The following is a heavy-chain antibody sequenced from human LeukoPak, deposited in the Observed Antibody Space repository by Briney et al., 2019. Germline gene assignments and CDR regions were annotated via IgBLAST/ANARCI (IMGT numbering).Heavy chain of an antibody. CDR1: GGTFSSYA. CDR3: ARSIAARYHDFDY. CDR2: IIPIFGTA. J-gene: IGHJ4*02. D-gene: IGHD6-6*01. V-gene: IGHV1-69*06. Sequence: GASVKVSCKASGGTFSSYAISWVRQAPGQGLEWMGGIIPIFGTANYAQKFQGRVTITADKSTSTAYMELSSLRSEDTAVYYCARSIAARYHDFDYWGQGTLVTVSS.